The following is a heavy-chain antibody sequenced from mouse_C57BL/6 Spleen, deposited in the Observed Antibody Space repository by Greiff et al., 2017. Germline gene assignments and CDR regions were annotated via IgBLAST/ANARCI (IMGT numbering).Heavy chain of an antibody. CDR3: ARDGDYDGYFDY. CDR1: GYTFTSYW. V-gene: IGHV1-55*01. Sequence: QVQLQQPGAELVKPGASVKMSCKASGYTFTSYWITWVKQRPGQGLEWIGDIYPGSGSTNYNEKFKSKATLTVDTSSSTAYMQLSSLTSEDSAVYYCARDGDYDGYFDYWGQGTTLTVSS. J-gene: IGHJ2*01. D-gene: IGHD2-4*01. CDR2: IYPGSGST.